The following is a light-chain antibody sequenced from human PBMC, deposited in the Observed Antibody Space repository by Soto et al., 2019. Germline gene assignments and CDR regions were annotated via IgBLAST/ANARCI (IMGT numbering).Light chain of an antibody. CDR3: AAWDDSLNGFFA. Sequence: QSVLTQPPSASGTPGQRVTISCSGSSFNIVRNSVSWYQHLPGAAPKLLIYNGNQRPSGVPDRFSGSKSGTSASLAISGLQSEDEADYYCAAWDDSLNGFFAFGTGTKVTVL. J-gene: IGLJ1*01. CDR2: NGN. V-gene: IGLV1-44*01. CDR1: SFNIVRNS.